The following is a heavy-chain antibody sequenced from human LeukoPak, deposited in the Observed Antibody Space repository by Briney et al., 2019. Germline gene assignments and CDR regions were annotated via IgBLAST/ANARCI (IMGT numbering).Heavy chain of an antibody. J-gene: IGHJ4*02. CDR2: INPNSGGT. V-gene: IGHV1-2*04. CDR1: GYTFTGYY. Sequence: GASVKVSCKASGYTFTGYYMHWVRQAPGQGLEWMGWINPNSGGTSYAQKFQGWVTMTRDTSISTAYMELSRLRSDDTAVYYCARDAKGLWSGYTNWGQGTLVTVSS. CDR3: ARDAKGLWSGYTN. D-gene: IGHD3-3*01.